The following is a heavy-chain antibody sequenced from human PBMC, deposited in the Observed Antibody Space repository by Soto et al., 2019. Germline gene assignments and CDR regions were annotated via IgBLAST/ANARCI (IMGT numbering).Heavy chain of an antibody. D-gene: IGHD1-1*01. CDR2: IYHSGST. CDR3: ARFSTGDYYDYGMDV. J-gene: IGHJ6*02. CDR1: GGSISSSNW. Sequence: QVQLQESGPGLVKPSGTLSLTCAVSGGSISSSNWWSWVRQPPGKGLEWIGEIYHSGSTNYNPSLKRRVTISVGKSKNQFSLKLSSVTAADTAVYYCARFSTGDYYDYGMDVWGQGTTVTVSS. V-gene: IGHV4-4*02.